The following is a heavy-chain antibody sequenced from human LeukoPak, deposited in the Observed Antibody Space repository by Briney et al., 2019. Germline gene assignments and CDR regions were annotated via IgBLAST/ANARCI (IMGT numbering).Heavy chain of an antibody. CDR2: IYYFGSA. Sequence: PSETLSLTCSASGGSISSDYWSWIRQPPGKGLEWIGYIYYFGSANYNPSLNSRVTISVDTSRNQFSLKLRSVTAADTAVYYCARMHSSGWPQYFQNWGQGILVTVSS. J-gene: IGHJ1*01. CDR1: GGSISSDY. V-gene: IGHV4-59*08. D-gene: IGHD6-19*01. CDR3: ARMHSSGWPQYFQN.